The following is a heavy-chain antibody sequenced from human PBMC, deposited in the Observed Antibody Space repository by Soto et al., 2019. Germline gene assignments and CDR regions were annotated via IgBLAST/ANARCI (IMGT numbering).Heavy chain of an antibody. J-gene: IGHJ6*02. CDR3: GRDSQEVVPAAIWSYYYYYGMDV. V-gene: IGHV1-69*13. Sequence: SVKVSCQASGGTFSSYAISCVRQAPGQGLEWMGGIIPIFGTANYAQKFQGRFTIAADESTSTAYMELSCLRTECPVVYYGGRDSQEVVPAAIWSYYYYYGMDVWGQGTTVTDS. CDR1: GGTFSSYA. CDR2: IIPIFGTA. D-gene: IGHD2-2*01.